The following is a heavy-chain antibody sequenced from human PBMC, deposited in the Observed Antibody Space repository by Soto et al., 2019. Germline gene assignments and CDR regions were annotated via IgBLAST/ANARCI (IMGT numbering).Heavy chain of an antibody. Sequence: QVQLVQSGAEVKKPGASVKDSCKASGYTFTGYYMHWVRQAPGQGLEWMGWINPNSGGTNYAQKFQGWVTMTRDTSISTAYMELSRLRSDDTAVYYCARSPITIFGVVTPLFDYWGQGTLVTVSS. CDR3: ARSPITIFGVVTPLFDY. CDR1: GYTFTGYY. D-gene: IGHD3-3*01. V-gene: IGHV1-2*04. CDR2: INPNSGGT. J-gene: IGHJ4*02.